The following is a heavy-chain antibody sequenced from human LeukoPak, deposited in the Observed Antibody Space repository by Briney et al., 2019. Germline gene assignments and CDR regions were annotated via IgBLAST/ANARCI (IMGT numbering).Heavy chain of an antibody. J-gene: IGHJ4*02. V-gene: IGHV4-34*01. CDR2: INHSGST. Sequence: SETLSLTCAVYGGSFSGYYWSWIRQPPGKGLEWIGEINHSGSTNYNPSLKRRVTISLDTSKKQFSLRLSSVTAADTAVYYCARGYDSSGYHYWGQGTLVTVSS. D-gene: IGHD3-22*01. CDR3: ARGYDSSGYHY. CDR1: GGSFSGYY.